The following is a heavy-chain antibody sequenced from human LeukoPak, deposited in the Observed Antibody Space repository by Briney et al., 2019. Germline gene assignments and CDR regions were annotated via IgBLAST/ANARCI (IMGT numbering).Heavy chain of an antibody. CDR2: IYPCGSDT. CDR3: ARLDSSGWCGGSFFDY. J-gene: IGHJ4*02. CDR1: GYSCTTYC. Sequence: SLKISRKASGYSCTTYCISWVRQLPREGLELMGIIYPCGSDTRSSPSLQGQVTISADTSISTAYLQWSILTAAATAMYYCARLDSSGWCGGSFFDYWAREPWTPSPQ. V-gene: IGHV5-51*01. D-gene: IGHD6-19*01.